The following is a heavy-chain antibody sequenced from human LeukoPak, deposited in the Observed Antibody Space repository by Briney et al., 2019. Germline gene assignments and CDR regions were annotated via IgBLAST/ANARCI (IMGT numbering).Heavy chain of an antibody. V-gene: IGHV4-59*12. Sequence: SETLSLTCTVSGGSISDYYWNWIRQPPGKGLERIGYIYYSGSTNYNPSLKSRVTISVDTSKNQFSLKLSSVTAADTAVYYCARGQRSCSGGSCYGPYFDYWGQGTLVTVSS. D-gene: IGHD2-15*01. J-gene: IGHJ4*02. CDR3: ARGQRSCSGGSCYGPYFDY. CDR2: IYYSGST. CDR1: GGSISDYY.